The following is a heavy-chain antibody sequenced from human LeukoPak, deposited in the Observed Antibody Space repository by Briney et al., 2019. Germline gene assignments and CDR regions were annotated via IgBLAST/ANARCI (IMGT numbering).Heavy chain of an antibody. Sequence: SSVKVSCKASGGTFSSYAISWVRQAPGQGLEWMGRIIPIFGTANYAQKFQGRVTITTDESTGTAYMELSSLRSEDTAVYYCARAEGYSYGKFDYWGQGTLVTVSS. D-gene: IGHD5-18*01. CDR3: ARAEGYSYGKFDY. J-gene: IGHJ4*02. V-gene: IGHV1-69*05. CDR2: IIPIFGTA. CDR1: GGTFSSYA.